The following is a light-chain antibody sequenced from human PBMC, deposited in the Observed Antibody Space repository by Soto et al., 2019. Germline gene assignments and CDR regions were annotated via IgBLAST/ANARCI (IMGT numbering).Light chain of an antibody. Sequence: EIVMTQSPATLSASPGERATISCRASQSVSNNLAWYQQKPGQAPRLLIYGASTRPTGIPARFSGSGSGTEFTLTISSLQSEDFAVYYCQQYNNWPPYTFGQGTKLEIK. CDR2: GAS. V-gene: IGKV3-15*01. CDR3: QQYNNWPPYT. J-gene: IGKJ2*01. CDR1: QSVSNN.